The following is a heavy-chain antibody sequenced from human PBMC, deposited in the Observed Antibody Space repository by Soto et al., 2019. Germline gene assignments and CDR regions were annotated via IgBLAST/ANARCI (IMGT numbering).Heavy chain of an antibody. D-gene: IGHD1-1*01. CDR1: GFTFSSSA. J-gene: IGHJ6*02. CDR3: AHEGRTMPPRHTYYFGLDA. V-gene: IGHV3-23*01. CDR2: IRSSGLDT. Sequence: GGSLILSFAASGFTFSSSAMSLVRLAPGTGLEWISSIRSSGLDTYYADSVKGRFTISRDNSKGTVYLQMKSMRDEDTATYFCAHEGRTMPPRHTYYFGLDAWGQGTTVTVSS.